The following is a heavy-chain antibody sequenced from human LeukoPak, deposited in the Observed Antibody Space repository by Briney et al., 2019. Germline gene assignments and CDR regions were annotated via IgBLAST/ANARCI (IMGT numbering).Heavy chain of an antibody. CDR2: TDHSGST. Sequence: SETLSLTCAVYGGSFSGYYWSWIRQPPGKGLEWIGETDHSGSTNYNPSLKSRVTISVDTSRNQFSLKVISVTAADTAVFYCARSLRRFDPWGQGTLVTVSS. J-gene: IGHJ5*02. V-gene: IGHV4-34*01. CDR3: ARSLRRFDP. CDR1: GGSFSGYY. D-gene: IGHD4-17*01.